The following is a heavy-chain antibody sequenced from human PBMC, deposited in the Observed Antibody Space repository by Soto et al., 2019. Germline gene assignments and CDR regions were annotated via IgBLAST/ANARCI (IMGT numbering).Heavy chain of an antibody. CDR1: GGSFSTSS. J-gene: IGHJ4*02. V-gene: IGHV1-69*01. CDR3: ARDVVRSTGGDS. CDR2: IIPIFSKT. D-gene: IGHD7-27*01. Sequence: QVQLVQSGAQVTEPGTSVKVSCRASGGSFSTSSFVWVRQGPGQGLEWMGGIIPIFSKTNVAPKFQDRTTFTADESTRTVHMELSSLRSEDTAIYYCARDVVRSTGGDSWGQGTLVTVSS.